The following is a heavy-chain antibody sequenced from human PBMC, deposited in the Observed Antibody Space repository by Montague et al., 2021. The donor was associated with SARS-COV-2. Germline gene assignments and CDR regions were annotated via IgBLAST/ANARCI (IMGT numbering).Heavy chain of an antibody. J-gene: IGHJ6*02. CDR3: ARGSGCCGGSCYPEWDRCLYCGMDV. D-gene: IGHD2-15*01. CDR1: GGSFSGYY. Sequence: SETLSLTCAVYGGSFSGYYWSWIRQPPGKGLEWIGEINHSGSTNYNPSLKSRVTISVDTSKNQFSLKLSSLTAADTAVYYCARGSGCCGGSCYPEWDRCLYCGMDVWGQGTTVTVSS. V-gene: IGHV4-34*01. CDR2: INHSGST.